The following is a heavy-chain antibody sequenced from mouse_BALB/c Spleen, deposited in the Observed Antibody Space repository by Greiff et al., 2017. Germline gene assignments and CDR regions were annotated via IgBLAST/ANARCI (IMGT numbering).Heavy chain of an antibody. Sequence: EVQLVESGGGLVQPGGSLKLSCAASGFTFSSYTMSWVRQTPEKRLEWVAYISNGGGSTYYPDTVKGRFTISRDNAKNTLYLQMSSLKSEDTAMYYGARTGYYGSSTVAYWGQGTLVTVAA. V-gene: IGHV5-12-2*01. CDR3: ARTGYYGSSTVAY. J-gene: IGHJ3*01. D-gene: IGHD1-1*01. CDR1: GFTFSSYT. CDR2: ISNGGGST.